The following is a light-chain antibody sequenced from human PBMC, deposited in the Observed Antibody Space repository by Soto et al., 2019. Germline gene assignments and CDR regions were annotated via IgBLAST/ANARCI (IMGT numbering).Light chain of an antibody. J-gene: IGLJ3*02. CDR1: SSDVGGYNY. V-gene: IGLV2-14*01. Sequence: QSALTQPASVSGSPGQSITISCTGTSSDVGGYNYVSWYQQHPGKAPKLMNYEVSNRPSGVSNRFSGSKSGNTASLTISGLQTEDEADYYCSSFTSINTWVFGGGTKLTVL. CDR2: EVS. CDR3: SSFTSINTWV.